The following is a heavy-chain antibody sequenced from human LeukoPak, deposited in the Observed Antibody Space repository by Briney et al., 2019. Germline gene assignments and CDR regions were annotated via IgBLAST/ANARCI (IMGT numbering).Heavy chain of an antibody. Sequence: ASVKVSCKASGYTFTGYYMHWVRQAPGQGLEWMGIINPSGGTTTYAQKFQGRVSLTRDMSTSTVYMELSSLTSEDTAVYYCVRDMVHSGYFEYWGQGTPVTVSS. J-gene: IGHJ1*01. D-gene: IGHD3-10*01. CDR3: VRDMVHSGYFEY. CDR1: GYTFTGYY. V-gene: IGHV1-46*01. CDR2: INPSGGTT.